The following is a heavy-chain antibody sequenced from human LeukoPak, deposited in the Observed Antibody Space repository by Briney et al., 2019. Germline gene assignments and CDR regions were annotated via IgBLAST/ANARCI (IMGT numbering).Heavy chain of an antibody. Sequence: SETLSLTCTVSGGSISSGDYYWSWIRQHPGKGLEWIGYIYYSGSTYYNPSLKSRVTISVDTSKNQFSLNLSSVTAADTAVYYCARDSGYAYAHPFGYWGQGALVTVSS. CDR2: IYYSGST. CDR1: GGSISSGDYY. D-gene: IGHD3-16*01. V-gene: IGHV4-31*03. CDR3: ARDSGYAYAHPFGY. J-gene: IGHJ4*02.